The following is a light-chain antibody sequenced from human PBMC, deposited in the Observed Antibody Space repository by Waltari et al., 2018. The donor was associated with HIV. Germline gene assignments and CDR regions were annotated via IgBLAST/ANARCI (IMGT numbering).Light chain of an antibody. CDR1: SGSIASNY. CDR2: EHN. CDR3: QSYDSITWV. Sequence: SESPGKTVTISCTGSSGSIASNYVQWYQQRPGSAPTTVIYEHNQRPSGVPDRFSGSIDSSSNSASLTISGLKTEDEADYYCQSYDSITWVFGGGTKLTVL. V-gene: IGLV6-57*02. J-gene: IGLJ3*02.